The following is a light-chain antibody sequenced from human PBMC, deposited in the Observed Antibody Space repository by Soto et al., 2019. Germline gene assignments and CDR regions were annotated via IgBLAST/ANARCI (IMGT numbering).Light chain of an antibody. CDR3: QKYDIAPSWT. V-gene: IGKV1-27*01. CDR1: QAIYNF. J-gene: IGKJ1*01. Sequence: DIQMTQSPSSLSAYVGDRVTVTCRASQAIYNFLACYQRKPGKVPDLLISSASTLQSGAPSRFSGSGSGADFTPTISSLQPEDVATYYCQKYDIAPSWTFGQGTKVDIK. CDR2: SAS.